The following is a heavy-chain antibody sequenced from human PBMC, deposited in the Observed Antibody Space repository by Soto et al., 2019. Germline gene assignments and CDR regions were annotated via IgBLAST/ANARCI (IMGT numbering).Heavy chain of an antibody. J-gene: IGHJ5*02. CDR1: GGSISSGGYY. CDR2: IYYSGST. Sequence: QVQLQESGPGLVKPSQTLSLTCTVSGGSISSGGYYWSWIRQHPGKGLEWIGYIYYSGSTYYNPSAKSRVTISVDTSKNQFSLKLSSVTAADTAGYYCARGDSWEIAASIESDNWFDPWGQGTLVNVSS. CDR3: ARGDSWEIAASIESDNWFDP. V-gene: IGHV4-31*03. D-gene: IGHD6-13*01.